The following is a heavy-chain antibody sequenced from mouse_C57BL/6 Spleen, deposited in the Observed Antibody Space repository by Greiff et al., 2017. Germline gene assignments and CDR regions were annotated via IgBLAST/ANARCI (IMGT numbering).Heavy chain of an antibody. V-gene: IGHV5-6*01. CDR1: GFTFSSYG. CDR2: ISSGGSYT. CDR3: ARHGTGFDY. D-gene: IGHD4-1*01. Sequence: DVQLVESGGDLVKPGGSLKLSCAASGFTFSSYGMSWVRQTPDQRLEWVATISSGGSYTYYPDSVKGRFTISRDNAKNTLYLQMSSLKSEDTAMYYCARHGTGFDYWGQGTTLTVSS. J-gene: IGHJ2*01.